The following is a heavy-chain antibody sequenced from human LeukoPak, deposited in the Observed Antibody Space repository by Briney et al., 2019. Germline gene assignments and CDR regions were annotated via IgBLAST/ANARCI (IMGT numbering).Heavy chain of an antibody. CDR1: GFTFSSYR. D-gene: IGHD3-10*01. V-gene: IGHV3-48*01. CDR3: ARVPRFGELRSYWYFDL. Sequence: GGSLRLSCAASGFTFSSYRMNWVRQAPGKGLEWVSYISSSSSTIYYADSVKGRFTISRDNAKNSLYLQMNSLRAEDTAVYYCARVPRFGELRSYWYFDLWGRGTLVTVSS. CDR2: ISSSSSTI. J-gene: IGHJ2*01.